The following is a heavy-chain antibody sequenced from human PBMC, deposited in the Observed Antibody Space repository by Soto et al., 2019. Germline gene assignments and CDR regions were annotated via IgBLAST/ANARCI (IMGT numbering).Heavy chain of an antibody. CDR2: IWYDGSNK. CDR1: GFTFSSYG. J-gene: IGHJ6*02. Sequence: GGSLRLSCAASGFTFSSYGMHWVRQAPGKGLEWVAVIWYDGSNKYYADSVKGRFTISRDNSKNTLYLQMNSLRAEDTAGYYCARDSSSDGPIGNYYYYYGMDVWGQGTTVTVSS. D-gene: IGHD2-21*01. V-gene: IGHV3-33*01. CDR3: ARDSSSDGPIGNYYYYYGMDV.